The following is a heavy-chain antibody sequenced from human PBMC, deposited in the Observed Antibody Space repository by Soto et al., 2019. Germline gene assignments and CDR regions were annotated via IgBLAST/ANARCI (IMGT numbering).Heavy chain of an antibody. CDR3: ARVPPYYYGSGYDPDP. V-gene: IGHV4-4*02. Sequence: QVQLQESGPGLVKPSGTLSLTCAVSGGSISSSNWWSWVRQPPGKGLEWIGEIYHSGSTNYNPSLKSRGTISVGKSKNQVSLSLSSVPAADTAVYYCARVPPYYYGSGYDPDPWGQGTLVTVSS. CDR2: IYHSGST. CDR1: GGSISSSNW. D-gene: IGHD3-10*01. J-gene: IGHJ5*02.